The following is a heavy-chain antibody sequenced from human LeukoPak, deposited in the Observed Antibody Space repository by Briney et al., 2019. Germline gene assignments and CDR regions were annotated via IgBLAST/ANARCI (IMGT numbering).Heavy chain of an antibody. CDR3: GKEGGA. V-gene: IGHV3-23*01. CDR2: IGGRGGST. Sequence: GGSLRLSCAASGFRFSDFTMTWVRQAPGKGPEWVSAIGGRGGSTYYADSLEGRFTISRDNSKDMLYLQMNSLKVEDTAIYYCGKEGGAWGQGTKVTVSS. D-gene: IGHD3-16*01. J-gene: IGHJ5*02. CDR1: GFRFSDFT.